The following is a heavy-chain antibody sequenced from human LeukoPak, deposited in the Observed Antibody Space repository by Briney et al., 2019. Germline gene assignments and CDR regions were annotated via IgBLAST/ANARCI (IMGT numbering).Heavy chain of an antibody. CDR1: GFTFSGFG. D-gene: IGHD3-16*01. Sequence: GRSLRLSCAASGFTFSGFGMHWVRQAPGKGLEWVAVISYDGSTKYYADSVKGRFTISRDNSKNTLYLQMNSLRDEDTAVYYCAKREVRGTYLYYFDYWGQGTLVTVSS. CDR2: ISYDGSTK. V-gene: IGHV3-30*18. J-gene: IGHJ4*02. CDR3: AKREVRGTYLYYFDY.